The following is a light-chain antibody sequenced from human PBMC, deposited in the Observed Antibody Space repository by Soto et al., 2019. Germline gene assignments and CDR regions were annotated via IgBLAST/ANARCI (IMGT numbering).Light chain of an antibody. CDR1: QSVSSGY. V-gene: IGKV3-20*01. Sequence: EIVLTQSPGTLSLSPGERATLSCRASQSVSSGYLAWYQQKPGQAPRLHIYGASSRASGNPDRFSGSGSGTDFTLTISRLEPEDFALYYCQQYGGSPTWTFGQGTKVEIK. CDR3: QQYGGSPTWT. CDR2: GAS. J-gene: IGKJ1*01.